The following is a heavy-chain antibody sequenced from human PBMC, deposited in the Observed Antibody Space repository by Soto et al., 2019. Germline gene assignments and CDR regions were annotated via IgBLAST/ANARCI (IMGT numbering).Heavy chain of an antibody. V-gene: IGHV3-21*02. CDR3: TRDRVKIRGGYYHYYGMDV. CDR2: ISSGSSYI. Sequence: DVQLEESGGGLVKPGGSLRLSCVASEFTFSVYSMNWVRQAPGKGLEWVSSISSGSSYIYYADSVKGRFTISRDKDKSSLFLQMNSLRVDDTAVYYCTRDRVKIRGGYYHYYGMDVWGQGTTVTVSS. J-gene: IGHJ6*02. D-gene: IGHD3-10*01. CDR1: EFTFSVYS.